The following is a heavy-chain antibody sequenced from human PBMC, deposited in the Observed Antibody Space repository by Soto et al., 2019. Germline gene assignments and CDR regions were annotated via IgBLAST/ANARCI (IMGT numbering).Heavy chain of an antibody. V-gene: IGHV1-2*02. CDR1: GYSISAYY. CDR3: GRDDNGINPY. D-gene: IGHD1-26*01. J-gene: IGHJ4*02. CDR2: IDPKNGGT. Sequence: QVQLVQSGTEVKKPGASVKVSCQASGYSISAYYIHWVRQAPGQGLEWMGWIDPKNGGTVSAQKFQGRLTMTKDTSIRKVYMDLSGLTSDDTDLDYCGRDDNGINPYWGQGSLVTVSS.